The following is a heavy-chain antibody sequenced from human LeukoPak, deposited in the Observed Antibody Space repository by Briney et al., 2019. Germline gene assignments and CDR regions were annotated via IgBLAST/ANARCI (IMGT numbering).Heavy chain of an antibody. CDR1: GGSISSYY. D-gene: IGHD4-17*01. CDR3: ARVPISTTARGYFDY. CDR2: IYTSGST. Sequence: SETLSLTCTVSGGSISSYYWSWIWQPAGKGLEWIGRIYTSGSTNYNPSLKSRVTMSVDTSKNQFSLKLSSVTAADTAVYYCARVPISTTARGYFDYWGQGTLVTVSS. V-gene: IGHV4-4*07. J-gene: IGHJ4*02.